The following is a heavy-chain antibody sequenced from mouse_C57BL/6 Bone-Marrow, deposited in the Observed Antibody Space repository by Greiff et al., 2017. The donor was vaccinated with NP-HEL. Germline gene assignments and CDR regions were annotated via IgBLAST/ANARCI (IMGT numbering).Heavy chain of an antibody. D-gene: IGHD1-1*01. Sequence: EVKLQESGPVLVKPGASVKMSCKASGYTFTDYYMNWVKQSHGKSLEWIGVINPYNGGTSYNQKFKGKATLTVDKSSSTAYMELNSLTSEDSAVYYCARERDYYGSSYVWYFDVWGTGTTVTVSS. CDR3: ARERDYYGSSYVWYFDV. CDR2: INPYNGGT. CDR1: GYTFTDYY. V-gene: IGHV1-19*01. J-gene: IGHJ1*03.